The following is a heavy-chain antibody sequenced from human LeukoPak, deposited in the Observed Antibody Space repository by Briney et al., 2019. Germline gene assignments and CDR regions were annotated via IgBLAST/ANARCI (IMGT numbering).Heavy chain of an antibody. CDR3: ATGDLVVPAN. D-gene: IGHD2-2*01. V-gene: IGHV1-69-2*01. CDR1: GYTFTDYY. J-gene: IGHJ4*02. CDR2: VDPEDGET. Sequence: ASVKVSCKASGYTFTDYYMHWVQQAPGKGLEWMGLVDPEDGETIYAEKFQGRVTITADTSTDTAYMELSSLRSEDTAVYYCATGDLVVPANWGQGTLVTVSS.